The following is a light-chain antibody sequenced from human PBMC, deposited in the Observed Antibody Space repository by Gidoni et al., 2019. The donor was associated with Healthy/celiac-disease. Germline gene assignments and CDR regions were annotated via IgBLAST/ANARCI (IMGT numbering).Light chain of an antibody. V-gene: IGKV2-28*01. J-gene: IGKJ1*01. CDR2: VGS. CDR3: MQDKRTPRT. Sequence: TVMTHSPPSLLVTPGEPSSSSCWPSQSLLHSNGYTYLDWYLQKPGQSPQLLIYVGSNRDIGVPERFSGSGSGTEFTLKISRVEAEDVGVYYYMQDKRTPRTFGQGTKVEIK. CDR1: QSLLHSNGYTY.